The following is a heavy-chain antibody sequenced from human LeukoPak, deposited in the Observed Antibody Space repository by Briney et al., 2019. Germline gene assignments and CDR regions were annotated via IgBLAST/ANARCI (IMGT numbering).Heavy chain of an antibody. D-gene: IGHD2-2*01. Sequence: PGGSLRLSCAASGFTFSSYSMNWVRQAPGKGLEWVSSISSSSSYIHYADSVKGRFTISRDNAKNSLYLQMNSLRAEDTAVYYCARIRVVPASYDAFDIWGQGTMVTVSS. CDR1: GFTFSSYS. CDR2: ISSSSSYI. CDR3: ARIRVVPASYDAFDI. J-gene: IGHJ3*02. V-gene: IGHV3-21*01.